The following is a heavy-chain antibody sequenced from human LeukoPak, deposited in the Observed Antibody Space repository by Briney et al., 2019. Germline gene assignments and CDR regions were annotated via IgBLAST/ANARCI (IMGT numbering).Heavy chain of an antibody. CDR1: GFTFNDYE. J-gene: IGHJ4*02. D-gene: IGHD4-17*01. V-gene: IGHV3-48*03. CDR2: ISSSGSIT. Sequence: GGSLRLSCAASGFTFNDYEMTWVRQAPGKGLEWISYISSSGSITSHADSVKGRFTISRDNAKNSLSLQMNSLRAEDTAVYYCARRDHGDYGEEYWGQGTLVTVSS. CDR3: ARRDHGDYGEEY.